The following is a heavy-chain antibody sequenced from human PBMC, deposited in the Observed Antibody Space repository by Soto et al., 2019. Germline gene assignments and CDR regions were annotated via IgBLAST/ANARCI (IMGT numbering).Heavy chain of an antibody. J-gene: IGHJ4*02. V-gene: IGHV1-24*01. D-gene: IGHD1-26*01. CDR3: AADRKIVGTIGAFDF. CDR2: SAPEQGEP. Sequence: QVQLVQSGAEVRKPGASVRVSCKVPENTLTELTIDRLRQAPGKGLEWMGHSAPEQGEPVYPQKFQGRVSMTEDPSTDTAYMELTSLRFEDTAVYFCAADRKIVGTIGAFDFWGQGTLVTVSS. CDR1: ENTLTELT.